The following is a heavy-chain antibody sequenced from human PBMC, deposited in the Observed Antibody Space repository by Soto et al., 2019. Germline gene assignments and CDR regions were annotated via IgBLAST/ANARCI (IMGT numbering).Heavy chain of an antibody. Sequence: GGSLRLSCAASGFTFSSYAMHWVRQAPGKGLEWVAVISYDGSNKYYADSVKGRFTISRDNSKNTLYLQMNSLRAEDTAVYYCARDRSISIVVVPAAAYYGMDVWGQGTTVTVSS. D-gene: IGHD2-2*01. CDR1: GFTFSSYA. CDR2: ISYDGSNK. J-gene: IGHJ6*02. CDR3: ARDRSISIVVVPAAAYYGMDV. V-gene: IGHV3-30-3*01.